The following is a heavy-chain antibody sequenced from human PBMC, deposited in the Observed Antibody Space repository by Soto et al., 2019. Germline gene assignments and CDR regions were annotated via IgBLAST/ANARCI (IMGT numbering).Heavy chain of an antibody. CDR3: AREVYYDFWSGYYPYYYYGMDV. V-gene: IGHV3-30-3*01. D-gene: IGHD3-3*01. CDR1: GFTFSSYA. Sequence: PGGSLRLSCAASGFTFSSYAMHWVRQAPGKGLEWVAVISYDGSNKYYADSVKGRFTISRDNSKNTLYLQMNSLRAEDTAVYYCAREVYYDFWSGYYPYYYYGMDVWGQGTTVTVSS. CDR2: ISYDGSNK. J-gene: IGHJ6*02.